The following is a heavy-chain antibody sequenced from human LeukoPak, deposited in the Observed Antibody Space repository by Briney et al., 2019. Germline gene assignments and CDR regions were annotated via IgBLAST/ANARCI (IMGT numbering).Heavy chain of an antibody. Sequence: SETLSLTCAVYGGSFSGYYWSWIRQPPGKGLEWIGEINHSGSTNYNPSLKSRVTISVDTSKNQFSLKLSSVTAADTAVYYCARIGKGYSGYDLSRYYYYMDVWGKGTAVTVSS. V-gene: IGHV4-34*01. D-gene: IGHD5-12*01. J-gene: IGHJ6*03. CDR1: GGSFSGYY. CDR3: ARIGKGYSGYDLSRYYYYMDV. CDR2: INHSGST.